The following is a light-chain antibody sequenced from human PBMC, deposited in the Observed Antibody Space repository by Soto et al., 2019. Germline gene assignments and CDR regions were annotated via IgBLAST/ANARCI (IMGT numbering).Light chain of an antibody. Sequence: DIQMTQSPSTLSGSVGDRVTITCRASQTISSWLAWYQQKPGKAPKLLIYKASTLKSGVPSRFSGSGSGTEFTLTIRSLQPDDFETYYCQQADSFTLALGGGTKVDFK. CDR2: KAS. V-gene: IGKV1-5*03. CDR1: QTISSW. CDR3: QQADSFTLA. J-gene: IGKJ4*01.